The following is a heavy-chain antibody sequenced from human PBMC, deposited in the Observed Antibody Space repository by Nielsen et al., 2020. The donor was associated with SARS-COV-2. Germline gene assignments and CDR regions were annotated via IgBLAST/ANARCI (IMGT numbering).Heavy chain of an antibody. CDR2: FYPSGSI. CDR3: ARAPITMIVVVNAFDI. J-gene: IGHJ3*02. V-gene: IGHV4-4*07. Sequence: SETLSLTCTVSGGSMSSYYWGWIRQPAGKGLEWIGRFYPSGSITYNPSLKSRVTISVDTSKNQFSLKLSSVTAADTAVYYCARAPITMIVVVNAFDIWGQGTMVTVSS. D-gene: IGHD3-22*01. CDR1: GGSMSSYY.